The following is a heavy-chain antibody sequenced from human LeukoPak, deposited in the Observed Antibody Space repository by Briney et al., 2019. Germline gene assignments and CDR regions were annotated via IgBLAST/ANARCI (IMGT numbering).Heavy chain of an antibody. V-gene: IGHV4-59*12. Sequence: SETLSLTCTVSGGSISSYYWSWIRQPPGKGLEWIGYIYYSGSTYYNPSLKSRVTISVDTSKNQFSLKLSSVTAADTAVYYCARESRGILTGYPHSWFDPWGQGTLVTVSS. CDR2: IYYSGST. CDR1: GGSISSYY. J-gene: IGHJ5*02. D-gene: IGHD3-9*01. CDR3: ARESRGILTGYPHSWFDP.